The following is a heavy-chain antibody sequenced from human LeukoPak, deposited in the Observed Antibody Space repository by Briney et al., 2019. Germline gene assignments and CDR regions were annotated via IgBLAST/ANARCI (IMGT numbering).Heavy chain of an antibody. CDR3: AKVGSSMSFYYYSGLDV. J-gene: IGHJ6*02. D-gene: IGHD6-13*01. CDR2: ISGSGGTT. V-gene: IGHV3-23*01. CDR1: GFFFSNYA. Sequence: PGGSLRLPCAASGFFFSNYAMRWVRQAPGKGLEWVSAISGSGGTTHYADSVKGRFTIPRDDSKHTLYLQMDSLRAQDTAVYYCAKVGSSMSFYYYSGLDVWGQGTTVTVSS.